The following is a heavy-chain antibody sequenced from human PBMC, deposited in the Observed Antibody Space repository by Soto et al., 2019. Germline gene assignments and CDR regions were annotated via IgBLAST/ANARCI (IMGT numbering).Heavy chain of an antibody. Sequence: GGSLRLSCVDSGLSFSVYAFNWVRQAPGKGLEWVSTIGSPDQTYYADSVKGRFTISRDNSKNTLYLQMNSLRAEDTAVYYCAKDGGYSYGYSPRYYYGMDVWGQGTTVTVSS. J-gene: IGHJ6*02. D-gene: IGHD5-18*01. CDR2: IGSPDQT. CDR1: GLSFSVYA. V-gene: IGHV3-23*01. CDR3: AKDGGYSYGYSPRYYYGMDV.